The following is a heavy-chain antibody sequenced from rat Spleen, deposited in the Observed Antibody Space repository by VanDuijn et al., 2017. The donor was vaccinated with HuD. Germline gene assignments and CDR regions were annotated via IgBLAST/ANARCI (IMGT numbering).Heavy chain of an antibody. CDR2: IWRDGST. Sequence: VQLQESGPGLVQPAQTLSLTCTVSGFSLTSYGVSWVRQPPGKGLEWIGAIWRDGSTDYNSGLKYRLNISRDTSRSQIFLNMSSLQTEDTAMYFCVKLAGSPGDYWGQGVMVTVSS. CDR1: GFSLTSYG. CDR3: VKLAGSPGDY. D-gene: IGHD5-1*01. V-gene: IGHV2-16*01. J-gene: IGHJ2*01.